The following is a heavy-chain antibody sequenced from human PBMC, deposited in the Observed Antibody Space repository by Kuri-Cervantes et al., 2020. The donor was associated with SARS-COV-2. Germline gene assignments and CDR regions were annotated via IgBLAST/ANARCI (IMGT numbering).Heavy chain of an antibody. Sequence: GESLKISCAASGFTVSSNYMSWVRQAPGKGLEWIGFIRNRAYGGTTELAASVRGRFSMSRDDSKGIAYLHLNSLKTEDTAVYYCSREPNSGSFVYFDYWGQGTLVTVSS. V-gene: IGHV3-22*01. CDR1: GFTVSSNY. CDR2: IRNRAYGGTT. D-gene: IGHD1-26*01. CDR3: SREPNSGSFVYFDY. J-gene: IGHJ4*02.